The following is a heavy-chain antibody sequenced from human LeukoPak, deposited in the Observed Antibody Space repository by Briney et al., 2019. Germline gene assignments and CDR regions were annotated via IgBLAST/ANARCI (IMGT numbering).Heavy chain of an antibody. D-gene: IGHD3-22*01. J-gene: IGHJ3*02. Sequence: AGGSLRLSCAASGFTVTSDYMNWVRQAPGKGLEWVSVIYSGGITYYAESVKGRFTISRDTSKNMLYLQMNSLRVEDTAVYYCGRETRDSRGYWHAFDIWGQGTMVTVSS. CDR1: GFTVTSDY. CDR3: GRETRDSRGYWHAFDI. CDR2: IYSGGIT. V-gene: IGHV3-66*01.